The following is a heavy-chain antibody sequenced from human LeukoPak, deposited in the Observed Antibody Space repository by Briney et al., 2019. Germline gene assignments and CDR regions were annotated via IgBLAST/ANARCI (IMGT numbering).Heavy chain of an antibody. Sequence: GGSLRLSCAASGFTFDDYAMHWVRQAPGKGLEWVSGISWNSGNIGYADSVKGRFTISRDNAKNSLYLQMSSLRAEDTAVYYCARGGDPDYWGQGTLVTVSS. CDR1: GFTFDDYA. J-gene: IGHJ4*02. V-gene: IGHV3-9*01. D-gene: IGHD2-21*02. CDR2: ISWNSGNI. CDR3: ARGGDPDY.